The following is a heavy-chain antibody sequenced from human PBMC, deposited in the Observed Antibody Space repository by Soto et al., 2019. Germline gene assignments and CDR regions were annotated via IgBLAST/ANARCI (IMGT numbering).Heavy chain of an antibody. D-gene: IGHD3-3*01. CDR2: IDPSDSYT. CDR3: ARRIFRKYCYYGMDV. J-gene: IGHJ6*02. CDR1: GYSFTSYW. Sequence: GESLKISCKGSGYSFTSYWISWVRQMPGKGLEWMGRIDPSDSYTNYSPSFQGHVTISADKSISTAYLQWSSLKASDTAMYYCARRIFRKYCYYGMDVWGQGTTVTVYS. V-gene: IGHV5-10-1*01.